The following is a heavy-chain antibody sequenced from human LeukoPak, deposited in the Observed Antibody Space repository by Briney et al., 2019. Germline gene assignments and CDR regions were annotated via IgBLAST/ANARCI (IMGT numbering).Heavy chain of an antibody. CDR1: GFTFSSYG. D-gene: IGHD4-17*01. V-gene: IGHV3-30*03. Sequence: PGRSLRLSCAAPGFTFSSYGMHWARQAPGKGLEWVAVISYDGSNKYYADSVKGRFTISRDNSKNTLYLQMNSLRAEDTAVYYCARYGPEVYYFDYWGQGTLVTVSS. J-gene: IGHJ4*02. CDR3: ARYGPEVYYFDY. CDR2: ISYDGSNK.